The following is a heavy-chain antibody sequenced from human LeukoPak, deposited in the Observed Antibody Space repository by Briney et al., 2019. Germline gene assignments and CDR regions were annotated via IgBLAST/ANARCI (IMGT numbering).Heavy chain of an antibody. D-gene: IGHD6-19*01. CDR3: ARMGVRSGDY. Sequence: SETLSLTCTVSGGSISSYYWSWIRQPPGKGLEWIGYIYYSGSTNYNPSLKSRVTISVDTSKNQFSLKLSSVTAADTAVYYCARMGVRSGDYWGQGTLVTVSS. J-gene: IGHJ4*02. CDR1: GGSISSYY. CDR2: IYYSGST. V-gene: IGHV4-59*08.